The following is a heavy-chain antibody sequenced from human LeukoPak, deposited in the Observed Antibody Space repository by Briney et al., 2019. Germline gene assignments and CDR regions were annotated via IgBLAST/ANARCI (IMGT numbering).Heavy chain of an antibody. Sequence: SETLSLTCAVSGYSISSNHWWAWIRQPPGKGLEWIGYIYYSGSTYYNPSLKSRVTISVDTSKNQLSLKLSSVTAADTAMYYCYLWFGEVVNAFDIWGRGSMVIVSS. CDR1: GYSISSNHW. V-gene: IGHV4-28*01. D-gene: IGHD3-10*01. CDR2: IYYSGST. CDR3: YLWFGEVVNAFDI. J-gene: IGHJ3*02.